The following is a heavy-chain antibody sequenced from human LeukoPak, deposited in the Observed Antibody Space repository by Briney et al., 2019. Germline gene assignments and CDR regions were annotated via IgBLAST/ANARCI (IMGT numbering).Heavy chain of an antibody. V-gene: IGHV3-30*04. CDR1: GFTSSSYA. J-gene: IGHJ4*02. Sequence: GRSLRLSCAASGFTSSSYAVHWVRQAPGKGLEWVAVISYDGSNKYYADSVKGRFTISRDNSKNTLHLQMNSLRAEDTAVYYCARVRQSLVIDYWGQGTLVTVSS. CDR3: ARVRQSLVIDY. D-gene: IGHD6-19*01. CDR2: ISYDGSNK.